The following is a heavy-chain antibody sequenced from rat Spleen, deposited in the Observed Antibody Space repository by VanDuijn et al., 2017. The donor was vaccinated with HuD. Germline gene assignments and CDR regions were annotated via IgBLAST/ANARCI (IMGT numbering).Heavy chain of an antibody. J-gene: IGHJ2*01. V-gene: IGHV2-43*01. CDR2: IWTGGST. D-gene: IGHD1-2*01. CDR3: ARSGYYYSSYVPFFDY. Sequence: QVQLKESGPGLVQPSQTLSLTCTVSGFSLTSYHVSWVRQPPGKGLEWMGVIWTGGSTDYNSALKSRLSISRDTSKGQVFLKMNSLETEDTATYYCARSGYYYSSYVPFFDYWGQGVMVTVSS. CDR1: GFSLTSYH.